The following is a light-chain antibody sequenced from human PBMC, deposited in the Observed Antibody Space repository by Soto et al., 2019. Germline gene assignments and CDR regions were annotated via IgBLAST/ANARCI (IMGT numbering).Light chain of an antibody. Sequence: QSVLTQPASVSGSPGQSITISCTGTSSDVGAYYYVSCYQQHPGKAPKLMIYEVSNRPSGVSNRFSGSKSGNTASLSISGLQAEDEADYYCISYTTISTYVFGTGTKVTVL. CDR2: EVS. CDR3: ISYTTISTYV. V-gene: IGLV2-14*01. CDR1: SSDVGAYYY. J-gene: IGLJ1*01.